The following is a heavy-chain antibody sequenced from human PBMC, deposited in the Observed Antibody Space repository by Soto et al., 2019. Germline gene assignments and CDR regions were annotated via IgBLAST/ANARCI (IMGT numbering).Heavy chain of an antibody. CDR2: ISAYNGNT. CDR3: ARGHYYDSSGYPNWFDP. Sequence: ASVKVSCKASGYTFTSYGISWVRQAPGQGLEWMGWISAYNGNTNYAQKLQGRVTMTTDTSTSTAYMELRSLRSDDTAVYYCARGHYYDSSGYPNWFDPWGQGTLVTVSS. V-gene: IGHV1-18*01. CDR1: GYTFTSYG. D-gene: IGHD3-22*01. J-gene: IGHJ5*02.